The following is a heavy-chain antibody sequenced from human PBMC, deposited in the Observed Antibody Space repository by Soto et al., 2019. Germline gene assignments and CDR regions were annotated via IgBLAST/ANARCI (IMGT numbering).Heavy chain of an antibody. CDR3: ARPFRDMATIHNWFDP. J-gene: IGHJ5*02. V-gene: IGHV1-46*01. CDR2: INPSSGST. CDR1: GYTFTRYY. D-gene: IGHD5-12*01. Sequence: QVQLVQSGAEVKKPGASVKVSCKASGYTFTRYYIHWVRQAPGQGLEWMGIINPSSGSTTYAQKFQGRVTMTRDTSTSTVYMELSSLRSEDTAVYYCARPFRDMATIHNWFDPWGQGSLVTVSS.